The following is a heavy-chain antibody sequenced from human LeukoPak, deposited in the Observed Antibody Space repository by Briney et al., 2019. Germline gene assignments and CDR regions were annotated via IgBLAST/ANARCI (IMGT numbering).Heavy chain of an antibody. CDR2: IYYSGST. V-gene: IGHV4-59*01. CDR3: ARVDSSGWRPFDY. J-gene: IGHJ4*02. Sequence: SETLSLTCTVSGDSISTYYWSWIRQPPGRGLEWIGYIYYSGSTYYSSSLKSRVTISVDTSKNQFSLKLSSVTAADTAVYYCARVDSSGWRPFDYWGQGTLVTVSS. CDR1: GDSISTYY. D-gene: IGHD6-25*01.